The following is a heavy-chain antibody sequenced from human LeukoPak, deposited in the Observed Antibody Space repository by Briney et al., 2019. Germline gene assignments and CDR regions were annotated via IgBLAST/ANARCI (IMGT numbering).Heavy chain of an antibody. D-gene: IGHD3-10*01. CDR1: GYSFSSYW. CDR3: AKGSFMVRDYYGMDV. V-gene: IGHV5-51*01. J-gene: IGHJ6*02. CDR2: IYPGDSDT. Sequence: GESLKISCKGSGYSFSSYWIGWVRQMPGKGLEWMGIIYPGDSDTRYSPSFQGQVTISADKSISTAYLQWSSLKASDTALYYCAKGSFMVRDYYGMDVWGQGTTVTVSS.